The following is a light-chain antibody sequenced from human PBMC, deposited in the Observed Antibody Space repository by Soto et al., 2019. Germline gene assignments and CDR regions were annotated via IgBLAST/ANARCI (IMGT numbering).Light chain of an antibody. CDR2: GAS. Sequence: EIVLTQSPVTLSLFPGDRVTLSCRASQYINTRFAWYKHSPGQPPRLLIYGASSRATGAPDRFSGSGSGTQFTLTISSLESEDSAVYYCHQYTNWLALTFGGGTKVDI. V-gene: IGKV3D-15*01. J-gene: IGKJ4*01. CDR1: QYINTR. CDR3: HQYTNWLALT.